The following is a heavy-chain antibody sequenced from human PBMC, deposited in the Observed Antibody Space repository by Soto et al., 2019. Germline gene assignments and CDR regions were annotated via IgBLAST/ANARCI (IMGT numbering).Heavy chain of an antibody. V-gene: IGHV1-18*01. CDR2: ISAYNGNT. J-gene: IGHJ5*01. D-gene: IGHD6-6*01. Sequence: ASVKVSCKASGYTFTSYGISWVRQAPGQGLEWMGWISAYNGNTNYAQKLQGRVTMTTDTSTSTAYMELRSLRSDDTAVYYCARGASSSSVVFWFDPWGQGTLVTVSS. CDR1: GYTFTSYG. CDR3: ARGASSSSVVFWFDP.